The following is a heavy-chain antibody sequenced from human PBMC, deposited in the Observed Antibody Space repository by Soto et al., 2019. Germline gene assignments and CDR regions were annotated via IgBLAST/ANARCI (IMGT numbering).Heavy chain of an antibody. CDR3: AAGDYIWGSYRAIRADDAFDI. Sequence: ASVKVSCKASGYTFTSYAMHWVRQAPGQRLEWMGWINAGNGNTKYSQKFQGRVTITRDTSASTAYMELSSLRSEDTAVYYCAAGDYIWGSYRAIRADDAFDIWGQGTMVTVSS. V-gene: IGHV1-3*01. CDR2: INAGNGNT. J-gene: IGHJ3*02. CDR1: GYTFTSYA. D-gene: IGHD3-16*02.